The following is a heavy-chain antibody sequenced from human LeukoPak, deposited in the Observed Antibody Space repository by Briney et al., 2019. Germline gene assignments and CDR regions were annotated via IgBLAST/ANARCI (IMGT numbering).Heavy chain of an antibody. J-gene: IGHJ4*02. Sequence: GGSLRLSCAASGFTFSTCGMHWVRQAPGKGLEWVAFINDGGNRKDYTDSVQGRLTISRDTSKNILYLQMNSLRVGDTAVYYCVKDFHNSWTFDYWGQGTLVTVSS. V-gene: IGHV3-30*02. CDR2: INDGGNRK. D-gene: IGHD6-13*01. CDR3: VKDFHNSWTFDY. CDR1: GFTFSTCG.